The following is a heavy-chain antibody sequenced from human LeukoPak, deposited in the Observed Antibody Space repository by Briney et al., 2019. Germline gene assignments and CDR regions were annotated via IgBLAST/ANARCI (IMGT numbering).Heavy chain of an antibody. V-gene: IGHV1-2*02. CDR3: ARDLSFARDRTFDI. CDR1: GYTFTGYY. Sequence: ALVKVSCKASGYTFTGYYMHWVRQAPGQGLEWMGWINPNSGGTNYAQKFQGRVTMTRDTSISTAYMELSRLRSDDTAVYYCARDLSFARDRTFDIWGQGTMVTVSS. D-gene: IGHD2-15*01. CDR2: INPNSGGT. J-gene: IGHJ3*02.